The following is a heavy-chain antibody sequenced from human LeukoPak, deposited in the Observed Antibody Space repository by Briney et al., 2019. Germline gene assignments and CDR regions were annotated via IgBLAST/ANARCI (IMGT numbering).Heavy chain of an antibody. CDR2: IAPSDSYT. Sequence: GESLKIPCKGSVYSFTSYCISWVRHMPPEGLEWRGRIAPSDSYTNNSPSSQGDVTISADDSISTAYLQWRSREDSDTAMYYCARQDITAANGFDPWGQGTLVTVSS. V-gene: IGHV5-10-1*01. CDR3: ARQDITAANGFDP. D-gene: IGHD6-13*01. CDR1: VYSFTSYC. J-gene: IGHJ5*02.